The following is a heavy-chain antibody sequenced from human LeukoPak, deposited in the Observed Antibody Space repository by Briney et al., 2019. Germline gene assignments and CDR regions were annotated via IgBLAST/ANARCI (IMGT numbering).Heavy chain of an antibody. CDR1: GLTFSGYD. D-gene: IGHD1-26*01. J-gene: IGHJ2*01. Sequence: GGSLRLSCAASGLTFSGYDMHWVRQAPGKGPEWVAVMSYGGQNERYADSVKGRFTVSRDSSRNTLFLHMNTLRAEDTAIYYCAKDRTVGASYWYFDLWGRGTLVTVSS. CDR3: AKDRTVGASYWYFDL. V-gene: IGHV3-30*18. CDR2: MSYGGQNE.